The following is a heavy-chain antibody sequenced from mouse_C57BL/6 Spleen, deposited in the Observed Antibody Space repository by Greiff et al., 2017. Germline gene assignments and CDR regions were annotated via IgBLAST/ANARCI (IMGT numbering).Heavy chain of an antibody. CDR3: ARERSSSSHRSYFDY. J-gene: IGHJ2*01. V-gene: IGHV5-4*01. CDR2: ISDGGSYT. Sequence: EVQGVESGGGLVKPGGSLKLSCAASGFTFSSYAMSWVRQTPEKRLEWVATISDGGSYTYYPDNVKGGFTISRDNAKNNLYLQMSHLTSEDTAMYYCARERSSSSHRSYFDYWGQGTTLTVSS. CDR1: GFTFSSYA. D-gene: IGHD3-2*02.